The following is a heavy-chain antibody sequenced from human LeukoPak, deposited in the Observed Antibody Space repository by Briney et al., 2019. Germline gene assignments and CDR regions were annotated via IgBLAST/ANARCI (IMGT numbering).Heavy chain of an antibody. CDR3: AKVGAGCSSTSCYIDY. V-gene: IGHV3-23*01. CDR1: GFTFSSYG. Sequence: GGSLRLSCAASGFTFSSYGMSWVRQAPGKGLEWVSAISGSGGSTYYADSVKGRFTISRDNSKNTLYLQMNSLRAEDTAVYYCAKVGAGCSSTSCYIDYWGQGTLVTVSS. D-gene: IGHD2-2*01. J-gene: IGHJ4*02. CDR2: ISGSGGST.